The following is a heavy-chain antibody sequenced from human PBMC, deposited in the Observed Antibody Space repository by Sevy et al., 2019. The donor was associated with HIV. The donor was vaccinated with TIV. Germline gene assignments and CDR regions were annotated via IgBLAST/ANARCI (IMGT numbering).Heavy chain of an antibody. V-gene: IGHV3-30-3*01. Sequence: GGSLRLSCAASGFTFSSYAMHWVRQAPGKGLEWVAVISYDGSNKYYADSVKGRFTISRDNSKNTLYLQMISLRAEDTAVYYCARDRRPAGGYCSSTGCRLNYYGMDVWGQGTTVTVSS. CDR2: ISYDGSNK. J-gene: IGHJ6*02. D-gene: IGHD2-2*01. CDR1: GFTFSSYA. CDR3: ARDRRPAGGYCSSTGCRLNYYGMDV.